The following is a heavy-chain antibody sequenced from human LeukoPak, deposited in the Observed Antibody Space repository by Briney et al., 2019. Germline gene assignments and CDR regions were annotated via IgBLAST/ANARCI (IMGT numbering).Heavy chain of an antibody. CDR2: INHSGST. V-gene: IGHV4-34*01. D-gene: IGHD2-2*01. J-gene: IGHJ5*02. CDR1: GGSFSGYY. Sequence: PSETLSLTCAVYGGSFSGYYCSWIRQPPGKGLEWIGEINHSGSTNYNPSLKSRVTISVDTSKNQFSLKLSSVTAADTAVYYCARGPRFYCSSTSCTNWFDPWGQGTLVTVSS. CDR3: ARGPRFYCSSTSCTNWFDP.